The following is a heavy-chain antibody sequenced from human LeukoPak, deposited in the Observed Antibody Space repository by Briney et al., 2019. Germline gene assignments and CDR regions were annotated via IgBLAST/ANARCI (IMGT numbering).Heavy chain of an antibody. CDR2: LSPYTGHK. V-gene: IGHV1-18*01. CDR1: GYTFTSYG. Sequence: ASVKVSCKASGYTFTSYGISWVRQAPGQGLEWMGWLSPYTGHKNYAQKFQGRVTMTTDLSTSTAYMEVRSLRSDDTAVYHCARDGTWGRYHYDSTGNDYYFDYWGQGTLVTVSS. CDR3: ARDGTWGRYHYDSTGNDYYFDY. D-gene: IGHD3-22*01. J-gene: IGHJ4*02.